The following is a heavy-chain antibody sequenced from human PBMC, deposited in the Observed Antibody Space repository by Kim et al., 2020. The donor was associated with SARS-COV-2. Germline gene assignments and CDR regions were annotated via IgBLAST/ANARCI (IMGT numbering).Heavy chain of an antibody. D-gene: IGHD3-22*01. CDR3: AKALPPYDSSGSYHFDY. V-gene: IGHV3-30*18. J-gene: IGHJ4*02. CDR2: ISYDGSNK. CDR1: GFTFSSYG. Sequence: GGSLRLSCAASGFTFSSYGMHWVRQAPGKGLEWVAVISYDGSNKYYADSVKGRFTISRDNSKNTLYLQMNSLRAEDTAVYYCAKALPPYDSSGSYHFDYWGQGTLVTVSS.